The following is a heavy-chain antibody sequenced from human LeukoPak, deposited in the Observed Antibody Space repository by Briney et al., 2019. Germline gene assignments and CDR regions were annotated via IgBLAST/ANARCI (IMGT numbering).Heavy chain of an antibody. D-gene: IGHD3-22*01. CDR2: IKQDGSEK. J-gene: IGHJ5*02. Sequence: PGGSLRLSCAASGFTLTSYWMSWVRRAPGKGLEWVANIKQDGSEKYYVDSVKGRFTISRDNAKNSLYLQMNSLRAEDTAVYYCARAHITYDSSGYYYVDWFDPWGQGTLVTVSS. CDR3: ARAHITYDSSGYYYVDWFDP. CDR1: GFTLTSYW. V-gene: IGHV3-7*01.